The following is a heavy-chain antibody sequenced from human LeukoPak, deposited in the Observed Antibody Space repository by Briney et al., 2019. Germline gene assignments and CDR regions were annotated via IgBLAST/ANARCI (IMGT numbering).Heavy chain of an antibody. D-gene: IGHD6-13*01. V-gene: IGHV1-18*01. CDR2: ISAYTGNT. CDR1: GYTFSTYG. Sequence: ASVKVSCKASGYTFSTYGISWVRQAPGQGLEWMGWISAYTGNTNYAQNVQGRVTMTTDTSTSTAYLELRSLRSDDTAVYYCARVEVRHRIAAAGTGGWFDPWGQGTLVTVSS. CDR3: ARVEVRHRIAAAGTGGWFDP. J-gene: IGHJ5*02.